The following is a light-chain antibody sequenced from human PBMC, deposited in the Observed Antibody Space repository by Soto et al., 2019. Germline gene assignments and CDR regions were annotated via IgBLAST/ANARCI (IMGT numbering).Light chain of an antibody. CDR2: DAS. CDR3: QQYNAYYT. Sequence: DIQLTQFPPTLPASVGDSVTITCRASQHIHIWLAWYQQKPGKGPKLLIYDASTLQSGVPSRFSGTGSGSEFTLTISSLQPEDFATYFCQQYNAYYTFGQGTKV. V-gene: IGKV1-5*01. CDR1: QHIHIW. J-gene: IGKJ2*01.